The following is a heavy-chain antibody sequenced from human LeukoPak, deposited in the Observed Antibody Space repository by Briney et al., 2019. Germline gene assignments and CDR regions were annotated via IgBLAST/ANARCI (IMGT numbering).Heavy chain of an antibody. V-gene: IGHV3-74*03. CDR2: INDDGSRT. Sequence: PGGSLRLSCAASGFSFSTSWMHWVRQAPGKGLVWVSRINDDGSRTTSADSVKGRFTISRDNSKNTLYLQMNSLRAEDTAVYYCARAMSGGWVSDYWGQGILVTVSS. CDR1: GFSFSTSW. CDR3: ARAMSGGWVSDY. D-gene: IGHD6-19*01. J-gene: IGHJ4*02.